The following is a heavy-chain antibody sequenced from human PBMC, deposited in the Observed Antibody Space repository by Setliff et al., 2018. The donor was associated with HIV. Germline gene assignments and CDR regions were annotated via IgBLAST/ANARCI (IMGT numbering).Heavy chain of an antibody. CDR2: ISPNNGHT. J-gene: IGHJ4*02. D-gene: IGHD6-13*01. Sequence: ASVKVSCKTSGYTFTSYTINWVRQAPGQGLEWMGWISPNNGHTSYAQNLQGRVTMTTDTSTNTAYLELRSLTSDDTAVYYCSRDINSSLNSWGQGTLVTVSS. CDR1: GYTFTSYT. V-gene: IGHV1-18*01. CDR3: SRDINSSLNS.